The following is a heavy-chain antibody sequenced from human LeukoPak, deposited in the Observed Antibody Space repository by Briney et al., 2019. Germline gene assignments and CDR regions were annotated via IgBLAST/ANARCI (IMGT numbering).Heavy chain of an antibody. CDR3: ARDHHSSVSFDI. CDR1: GASIRSYH. CDR2: IYTSGRT. V-gene: IGHV4-4*08. J-gene: IGHJ3*02. Sequence: SETLSLTCNVSGASIRSYHWSWIRQFPGKGLEWLGDIYTSGRTNYNPSLKSRVTIPLDTSKNQFSLKLTFVTAADTAVYYCARDHHSSVSFDIWGQGTMVTVSS. D-gene: IGHD3-22*01.